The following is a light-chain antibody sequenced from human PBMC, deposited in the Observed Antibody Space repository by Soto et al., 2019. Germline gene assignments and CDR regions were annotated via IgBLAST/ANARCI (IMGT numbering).Light chain of an antibody. CDR2: AAS. V-gene: IGKV3-15*01. CDR3: HQYNNWPWT. CDR1: QRVSSH. J-gene: IGKJ1*01. Sequence: ETVMTQSPVTLSVSPCDTATLSWRASQRVSSHLAWYQQKPGQAPRLLIYAASTRATGIPVRFSGSGSETEFTLTIRSLQSEDSALYYCHQYNNWPWTFGQGTKVDIK.